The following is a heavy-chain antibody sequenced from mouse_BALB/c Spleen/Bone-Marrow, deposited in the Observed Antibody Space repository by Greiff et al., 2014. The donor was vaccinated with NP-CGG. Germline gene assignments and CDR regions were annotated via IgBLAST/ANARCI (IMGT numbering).Heavy chain of an antibody. Sequence: VQLKQSGGGLVQPGGSRKLSCAASGFTSSSFGMHWVRQAPEKGLEWVAYISSGSSTIYYADTVMGRFTISSDNPKNTLFLQMTSLRSEDTAMYYCARSGSSSGYFDYWGQGTTLTVSS. V-gene: IGHV5-17*02. CDR1: GFTSSSFG. J-gene: IGHJ2*01. CDR3: ARSGSSSGYFDY. D-gene: IGHD1-1*01. CDR2: ISSGSSTI.